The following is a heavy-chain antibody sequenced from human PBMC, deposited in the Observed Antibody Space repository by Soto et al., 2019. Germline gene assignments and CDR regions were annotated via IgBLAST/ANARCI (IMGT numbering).Heavy chain of an antibody. CDR1: GGTFSSYA. J-gene: IGHJ4*02. CDR2: IIPIFGTA. V-gene: IGHV1-69*13. CDR3: ARVLGYCSSTSCYTGNDY. D-gene: IGHD2-2*02. Sequence: PVKLSCKASGGTFSSYAISWVRQAPGQGLEWMGGIIPIFGTANYAQKFQGRVTITADESTSTAYMELSSLRSEDTAVYYCARVLGYCSSTSCYTGNDYWGQGTLVTVSS.